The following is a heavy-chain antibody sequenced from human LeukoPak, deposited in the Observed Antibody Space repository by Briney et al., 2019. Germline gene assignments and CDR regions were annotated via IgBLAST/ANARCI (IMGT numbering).Heavy chain of an antibody. V-gene: IGHV3-23*01. Sequence: GGSLRLSCAASGFTFSSYAMSWVRQAPGKGLEWVSAISGSGGSTYYADSVKGRFTISRDNSKNTLYLQMNSLRAEDTAVYYCATGDDGIVVVVAATPFDYWGQGTLSPSPQ. D-gene: IGHD2-15*01. CDR2: ISGSGGST. CDR3: ATGDDGIVVVVAATPFDY. J-gene: IGHJ4*02. CDR1: GFTFSSYA.